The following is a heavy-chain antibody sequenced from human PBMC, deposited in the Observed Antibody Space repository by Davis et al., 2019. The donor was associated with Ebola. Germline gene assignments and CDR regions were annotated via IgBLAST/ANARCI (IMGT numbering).Heavy chain of an antibody. D-gene: IGHD1-26*01. CDR1: GFTFSSYS. CDR2: ISGSGGST. Sequence: GGSLRLSCAASGFTFSSYSMSWVRQPPGKGLEWVSAISGSGGSTYYADPVKGRFTISRDNSKNTLYLQMNSLKAEDTAVYYCAKTRSYDAFDIWGKGTMVTVSS. J-gene: IGHJ3*02. CDR3: AKTRSYDAFDI. V-gene: IGHV3-23*01.